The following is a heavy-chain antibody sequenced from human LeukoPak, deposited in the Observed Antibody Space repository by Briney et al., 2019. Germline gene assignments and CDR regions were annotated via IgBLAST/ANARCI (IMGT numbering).Heavy chain of an antibody. J-gene: IGHJ4*02. D-gene: IGHD3-3*01. CDR3: ARDQSGFLEWPF. V-gene: IGHV3-66*02. CDR1: GFTVSSNY. CDR2: IYSGGST. Sequence: GGSLRLSCAASGFTVSSNYMNWVRQAPGKGLEWVSVIYSGGSTYYADSVKGRFTIPRDNSKNTLYLQMNSLRAEDTAVYYCARDQSGFLEWPFWGQGTLVTVSS.